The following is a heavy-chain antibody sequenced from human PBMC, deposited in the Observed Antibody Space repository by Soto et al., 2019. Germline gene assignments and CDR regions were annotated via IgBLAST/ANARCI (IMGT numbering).Heavy chain of an antibody. V-gene: IGHV3-30*18. Sequence: GGSLRLSCAASGFTFSSYGMHWVRQAPGKGLEWVAVISYDGSNKYYADSVKGRFTISRDNSKNTLYLQMNSLRAEDTAVYYCAKEGFANYYGSGSYYGPNWFDPWGQGTLVTVSS. CDR1: GFTFSSYG. D-gene: IGHD3-10*01. CDR2: ISYDGSNK. J-gene: IGHJ5*02. CDR3: AKEGFANYYGSGSYYGPNWFDP.